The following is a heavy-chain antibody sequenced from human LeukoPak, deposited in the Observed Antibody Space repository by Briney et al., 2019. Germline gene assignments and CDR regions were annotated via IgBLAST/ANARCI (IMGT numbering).Heavy chain of an antibody. CDR3: AKDGVATITAVYYDSVYFDY. Sequence: GGSLRLSCAASGFTFSSYGMHWVHQAPGKGLEWVAFIRYDGSNKYYADSVKGRFTISRDNSKNTLYLQMNSLRAEDTAVYYCAKDGVATITAVYYDSVYFDYWGQGTLVTVSS. J-gene: IGHJ4*02. D-gene: IGHD5-12*01. CDR1: GFTFSSYG. CDR2: IRYDGSNK. V-gene: IGHV3-30*02.